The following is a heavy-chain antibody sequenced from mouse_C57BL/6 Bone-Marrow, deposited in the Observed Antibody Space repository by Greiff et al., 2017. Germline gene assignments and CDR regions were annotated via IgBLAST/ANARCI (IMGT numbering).Heavy chain of an antibody. CDR1: GFSLSTFGMG. Sequence: QVTLKESGPGILQPSQTLSLTCSFSGFSLSTFGMGVGWIRQPSGKGLEWLAHIWWDDDKYYKPALKSRLSISKDTSKNQVFLKIANVDTADTATYYCARGTYYYDSSRFDYWGQGTTLTVSS. D-gene: IGHD1-1*01. CDR2: IWWDDDK. J-gene: IGHJ2*01. V-gene: IGHV8-8*01. CDR3: ARGTYYYDSSRFDY.